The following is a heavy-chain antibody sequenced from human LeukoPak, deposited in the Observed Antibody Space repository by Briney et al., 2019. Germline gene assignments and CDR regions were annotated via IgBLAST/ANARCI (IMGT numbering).Heavy chain of an antibody. CDR1: GFTFSRYG. J-gene: IGHJ4*02. CDR2: IWSDGNNK. CDR3: ARETYCGGDCYVQYYFGY. V-gene: IGHV3-33*01. Sequence: GTSLRLSCAASGFTFSRYGMHWVRQAPGKGLEWVAVIWSDGNNKEHGDSVKGRFTISRDNSKNTLYLQMNSLRAEDTAMYYCARETYCGGDCYVQYYFGYWGQGTLVTVSS. D-gene: IGHD2-21*02.